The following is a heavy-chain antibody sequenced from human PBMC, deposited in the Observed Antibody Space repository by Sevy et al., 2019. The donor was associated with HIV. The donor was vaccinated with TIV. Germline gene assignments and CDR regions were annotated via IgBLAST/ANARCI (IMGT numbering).Heavy chain of an antibody. CDR2: ISSSSSTI. CDR1: GFTFSSYS. V-gene: IGHV3-48*02. CDR3: ARVHPDEHYFDY. Sequence: GGSLRLSCAASGFTFSSYSMNWVRQAPGKGLEWVSYISSSSSTIHYADSVKGRFTISRDNAKNSLYLQMNRLRDEDTAVYYCARVHPDEHYFDYWGQGTLVTVSS. J-gene: IGHJ4*02.